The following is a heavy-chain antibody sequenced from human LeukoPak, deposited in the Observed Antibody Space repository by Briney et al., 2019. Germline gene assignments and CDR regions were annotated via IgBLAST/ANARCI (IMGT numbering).Heavy chain of an antibody. Sequence: ASVKVSCKASGGTFSSYAISWVRQAPGQGLEWMGRIIPILGTANYAQKFQGRVTITTDESTSTAYMELRSLRSEDTAVYYCARGVAPTGGSDYWGQGTLVTVSS. V-gene: IGHV1-69*11. CDR1: GGTFSSYA. CDR2: IIPILGTA. J-gene: IGHJ4*02. D-gene: IGHD3-10*01. CDR3: ARGVAPTGGSDY.